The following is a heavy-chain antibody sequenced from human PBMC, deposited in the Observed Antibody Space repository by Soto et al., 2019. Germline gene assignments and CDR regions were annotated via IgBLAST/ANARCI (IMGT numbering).Heavy chain of an antibody. V-gene: IGHV4-34*01. J-gene: IGHJ4*02. CDR2: INHSGTT. CDR1: GGSFSGYY. CDR3: ARVGGIPYGDNMPSKYYCDN. Sequence: PSETLSLTCAVNGGSFSGYYWSWIRQPPGKGLEWIGEINHSGTTNYNPSLKSRVTMSVDTSKNQFSLKLNSVTAADTAVYYCARVGGIPYGDNMPSKYYCDNWGQETPVTVSS. D-gene: IGHD4-17*01.